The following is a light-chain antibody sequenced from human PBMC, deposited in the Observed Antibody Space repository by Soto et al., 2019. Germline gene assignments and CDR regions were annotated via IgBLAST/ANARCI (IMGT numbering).Light chain of an antibody. J-gene: IGKJ1*01. Sequence: EIVLTQSPATLSLSPGERATLSCRASQSVSSYLAWYQQKPGQAPRLLIYDASNRATGIPARFSGSGSGTEFTLTISSLQSEDFAVYYCQQYYSYPPTFGQGTKVDIK. V-gene: IGKV3-11*01. CDR1: QSVSSY. CDR2: DAS. CDR3: QQYYSYPPT.